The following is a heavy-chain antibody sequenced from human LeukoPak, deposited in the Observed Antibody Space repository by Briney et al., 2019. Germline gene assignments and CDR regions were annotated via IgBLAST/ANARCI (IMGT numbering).Heavy chain of an antibody. CDR3: ARVQSSGWYLASYFDY. CDR1: GYSFTSYW. CDR2: IYPGDSDT. J-gene: IGHJ4*02. V-gene: IGHV5-51*01. Sequence: ESLKISCKGSGYSFTSYWIGWVRQMPGKGLEWMGIIYPGDSDTRYSPSFQGQVTISADKSISTAYLQWSSLKASDTAMYYCARVQSSGWYLASYFDYWGQGTLVTVSS. D-gene: IGHD6-19*01.